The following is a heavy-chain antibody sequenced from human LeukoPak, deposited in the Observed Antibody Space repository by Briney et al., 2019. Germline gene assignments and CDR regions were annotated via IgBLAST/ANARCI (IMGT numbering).Heavy chain of an antibody. CDR2: IIPIFGTA. J-gene: IGHJ6*03. CDR3: ARDSRSSWYRGYYYYYYMDV. CDR1: GGTFSNYA. V-gene: IGHV1-69*05. Sequence: VASVKVSCKASGGTFSNYAISWVRQAPGQGLEWMGGIIPIFGTANYAQKFQGRVTITTDESTSTAYMELSSLRSEDTAVYYCARDSRSSWYRGYYYYYYMDVWGKGTTVTVSS. D-gene: IGHD6-13*01.